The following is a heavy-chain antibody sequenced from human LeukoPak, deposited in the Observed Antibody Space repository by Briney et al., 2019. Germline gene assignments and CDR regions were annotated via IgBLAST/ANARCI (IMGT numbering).Heavy chain of an antibody. J-gene: IGHJ2*01. D-gene: IGHD3-10*01. CDR2: IRGSGATT. CDR1: GFALSSYA. CDR3: ARGARADTFWYFDL. Sequence: GGSLRLSCAASGFALSSYAMSWVRQGPGKGLEWVSCIRGSGATTFHADSVKGRFTISRDNSKNTLYLQINGLRSEGTAVYYCARGARADTFWYFDLWGRGTLFTVSS. V-gene: IGHV3-23*01.